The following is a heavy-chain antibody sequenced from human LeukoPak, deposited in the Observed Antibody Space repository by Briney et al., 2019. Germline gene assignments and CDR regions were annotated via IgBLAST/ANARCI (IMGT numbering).Heavy chain of an antibody. CDR3: ARHTVGYYFDY. V-gene: IGHV1-69*04. Sequence: GASVKVSCKASGGTFSSYAISWVRQAPGQGLGWMGRIIPILGIANYAQKFQGRVTITADKSTSTAYVELSSLRSEDTAVYYCARHTVGYYFDYWGQGTLVTVSS. D-gene: IGHD4-17*01. CDR2: IIPILGIA. CDR1: GGTFSSYA. J-gene: IGHJ4*02.